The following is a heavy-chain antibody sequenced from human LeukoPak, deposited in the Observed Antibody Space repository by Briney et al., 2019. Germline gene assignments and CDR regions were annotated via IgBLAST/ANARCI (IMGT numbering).Heavy chain of an antibody. J-gene: IGHJ6*03. CDR3: ARDLSWRGSHPRAYYYYYMDV. Sequence: GGPLRLSCAASGFTFSSYSMNWVRQAPGKWLEWVSSISSSSSYIYYADSVKGRFTISRDNAKNSLYLQMNSLRAEDTAVYYCARDLSWRGSHPRAYYYYYMDVWGKGTTVTVSS. CDR1: GFTFSSYS. D-gene: IGHD3-3*01. CDR2: ISSSSSYI. V-gene: IGHV3-21*01.